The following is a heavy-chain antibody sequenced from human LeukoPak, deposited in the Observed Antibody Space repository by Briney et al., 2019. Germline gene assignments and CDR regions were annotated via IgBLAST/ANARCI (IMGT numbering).Heavy chain of an antibody. V-gene: IGHV3-21*01. D-gene: IGHD2-21*02. CDR3: ARQMTAIDDAFDI. CDR2: ISSSSSYI. Sequence: GGSLRLSCAASGFTFSSYSMNWVRQAPGKGLECVSSISSSSSYIYYADSVKGRFTISRDNAKNSLYLQMNSLRAEDTAVYYCARQMTAIDDAFDIWGQGTMVTVSS. CDR1: GFTFSSYS. J-gene: IGHJ3*02.